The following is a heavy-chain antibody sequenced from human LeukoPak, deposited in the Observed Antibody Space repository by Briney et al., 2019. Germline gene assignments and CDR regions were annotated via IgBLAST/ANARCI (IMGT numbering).Heavy chain of an antibody. Sequence: GGSLRLSCAASGFTVSSNYMSWVRQGPGKGLECVSVISNDGDTYYADSVKGRFTISRDNSKNTLYLQMNSLRAEDTAVYYCAPPLYSSSWYGHFQHWGQGTLVTVSS. CDR3: APPLYSSSWYGHFQH. CDR1: GFTVSSNY. J-gene: IGHJ1*01. D-gene: IGHD6-13*01. V-gene: IGHV3-53*01. CDR2: ISNDGDT.